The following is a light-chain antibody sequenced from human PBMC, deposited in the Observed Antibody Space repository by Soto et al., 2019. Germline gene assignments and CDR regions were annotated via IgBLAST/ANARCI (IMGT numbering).Light chain of an antibody. Sequence: QTVVTQEPSFSVSPGGTVTLTCGLSSGSVSTTYFPSWYQQTPGQAPRTLMYNTNTRSSGVPDRFSGSILGNKAALTITGAQADDESDYYCALYMGNGISVFGGGTKLTAL. CDR1: SGSVSTTYF. CDR2: NTN. CDR3: ALYMGNGISV. J-gene: IGLJ2*01. V-gene: IGLV8-61*01.